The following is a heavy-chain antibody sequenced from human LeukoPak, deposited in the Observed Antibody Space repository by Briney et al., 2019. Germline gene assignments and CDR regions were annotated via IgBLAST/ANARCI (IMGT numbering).Heavy chain of an antibody. V-gene: IGHV4-34*01. CDR1: GGSFSGYY. CDR3: ARVGVAGTGY. CDR2: INHSGST. J-gene: IGHJ4*02. Sequence: SETLSLTCAVYGGSFSGYYWSWIRQPPGKGLEWIGEINHSGSTNYNPSLKSRVTISVDTSKNQFSLKLSSVTAADTAVYYCARVGVAGTGYGGQGTLVTVSS. D-gene: IGHD6-19*01.